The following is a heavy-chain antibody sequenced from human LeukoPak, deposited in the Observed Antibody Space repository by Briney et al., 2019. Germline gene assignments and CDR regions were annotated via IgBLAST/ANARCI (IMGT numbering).Heavy chain of an antibody. Sequence: GGSLRLSCAASGFTFSSYWMHWVRQAPGKGLVWVSRINSDGSSTSYADSVKGRFTISRDNSKNTLYLQMNSLRAEDTAVYYCARNGDSSGWYSVYYYYYYMDVWGKGTTVTVSS. CDR1: GFTFSSYW. CDR3: ARNGDSSGWYSVYYYYYYMDV. V-gene: IGHV3-74*01. D-gene: IGHD6-19*01. CDR2: INSDGSST. J-gene: IGHJ6*03.